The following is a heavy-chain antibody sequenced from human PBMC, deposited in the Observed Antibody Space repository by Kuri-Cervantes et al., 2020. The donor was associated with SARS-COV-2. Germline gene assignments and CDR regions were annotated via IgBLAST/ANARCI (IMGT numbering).Heavy chain of an antibody. CDR2: INWNSGSK. Sequence: GESLKISCAASGFIFDDYAMSWVCQVPGKGLEWVAGINWNSGSKGYADSVKGRFTISRDNARSSLYPQLDSLKAEDTALYYCATSMVTFGGFIIQYYFNYWGQGTLVTVSS. J-gene: IGHJ4*02. D-gene: IGHD3-16*02. CDR3: ATSMVTFGGFIIQYYFNY. CDR1: GFIFDDYA. V-gene: IGHV3-20*04.